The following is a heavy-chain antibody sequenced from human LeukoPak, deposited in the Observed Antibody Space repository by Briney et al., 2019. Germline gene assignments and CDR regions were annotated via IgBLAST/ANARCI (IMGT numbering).Heavy chain of an antibody. CDR2: ISTYNGDT. CDR1: GYPFSTYG. D-gene: IGHD2-8*01. Sequence: ASVKVSCKTPGYPFSTYGVAWVRQAPGQGFEWIGWISTYNGDTQYSQKFQGRVALTRDTSTNTVHMELWSLRSDDTAVYYCARDTNNEIDYWGQGTLVIVSS. V-gene: IGHV1-18*01. CDR3: ARDTNNEIDY. J-gene: IGHJ4*02.